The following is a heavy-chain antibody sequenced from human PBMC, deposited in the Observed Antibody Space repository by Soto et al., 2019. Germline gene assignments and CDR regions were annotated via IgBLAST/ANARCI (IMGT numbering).Heavy chain of an antibody. V-gene: IGHV3-74*01. CDR2: INSDGSST. CDR1: GFTFSSYW. D-gene: IGHD6-13*01. Sequence: EVQLVESGGGLVQPGGSLRLSCAASGFTFSSYWMHWVHQAPGKGLVWVSRINSDGSSTSYADSVKGRFTISRDNAKNTLYLQMNSLRAEDTAVYYCARGPDRSSRPEYFQHWGQGTLVTVSS. J-gene: IGHJ1*01. CDR3: ARGPDRSSRPEYFQH.